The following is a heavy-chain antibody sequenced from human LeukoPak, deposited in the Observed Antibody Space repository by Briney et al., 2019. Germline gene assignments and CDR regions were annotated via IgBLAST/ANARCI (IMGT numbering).Heavy chain of an antibody. CDR1: GFTFRSSW. CDR2: IKEDGSVK. D-gene: IGHD3/OR15-3a*01. J-gene: IGHJ4*02. V-gene: IGHV3-7*01. CDR3: AKNFGHQQFDS. Sequence: GGSLRLSCAASGFTFRSSWVDWVRQAPGKGLEWVANIKEDGSVKNYVDSVKGRFTISRDNTKNSLYLQMNSLRAEDTAVYYCAKNFGHQQFDSWGQGTLVIVSS.